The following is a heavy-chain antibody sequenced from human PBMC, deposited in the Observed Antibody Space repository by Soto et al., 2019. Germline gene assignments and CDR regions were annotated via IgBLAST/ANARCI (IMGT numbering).Heavy chain of an antibody. D-gene: IGHD2-8*01. CDR2: ISGYNGDT. CDR1: GYTFTRYG. Sequence: QGHLVQSEAEVKKPGASVKVSCKASGYTFTRYGISWVRQAPGQGLEWMGWISGYNGDTNYAQKFQDRVSMTIATSTGTAYMELRSLTSDDTAIYYCAKNGQPPYYYYGLDVWGQGTKVIVSS. J-gene: IGHJ6*02. CDR3: AKNGQPPYYYYGLDV. V-gene: IGHV1-18*01.